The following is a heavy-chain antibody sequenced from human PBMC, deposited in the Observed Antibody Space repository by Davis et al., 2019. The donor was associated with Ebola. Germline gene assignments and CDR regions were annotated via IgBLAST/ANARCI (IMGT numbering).Heavy chain of an antibody. V-gene: IGHV4-59*01. D-gene: IGHD3-22*01. Sequence: GSLRPSCTVPGGSISSSYWRWIRQPPGKGLEWIGYIYHSESSNYNPSLKSRVTISLDTSKNQFSLKLSSVTAADTAVYYCASMYYYDSSGYLNWGQGTLVTVSS. CDR3: ASMYYYDSSGYLN. CDR1: GGSISSSY. CDR2: IYHSESS. J-gene: IGHJ4*02.